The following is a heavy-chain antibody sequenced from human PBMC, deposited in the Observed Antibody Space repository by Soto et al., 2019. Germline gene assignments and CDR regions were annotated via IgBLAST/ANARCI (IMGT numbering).Heavy chain of an antibody. CDR2: ISGSGDAT. V-gene: IGHV3-23*01. J-gene: IGHJ4*02. D-gene: IGHD3-3*01. Sequence: WGSLRLSCAASGFTFSDFGMSCVRQAPWKGLEWVSFISGSGDATYYAASVKGRFTLSRDNSKNTLYLQMNSLTVADTAVYYCAKKVTIYAVDTADYWGQGTQVTVSS. CDR1: GFTFSDFG. CDR3: AKKVTIYAVDTADY.